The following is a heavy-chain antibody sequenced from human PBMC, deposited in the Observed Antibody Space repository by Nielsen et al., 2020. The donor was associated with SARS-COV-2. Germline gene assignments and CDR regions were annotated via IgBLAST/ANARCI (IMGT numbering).Heavy chain of an antibody. Sequence: SLKISSAASGFIFDDYAMHWVRQAAGKGLEWVSGISWNSGSIGYADSVKGRFTISRDNAKNSLYLQMNSLRAEGTALYYCAKDDGDYSVNTVFFAFDIWGQGTMVTVSS. CDR3: AKDDGDYSVNTVFFAFDI. CDR1: GFIFDDYA. J-gene: IGHJ3*02. D-gene: IGHD3-9*01. CDR2: ISWNSGSI. V-gene: IGHV3-9*01.